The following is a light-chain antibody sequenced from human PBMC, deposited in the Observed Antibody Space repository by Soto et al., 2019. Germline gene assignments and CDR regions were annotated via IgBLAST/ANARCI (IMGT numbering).Light chain of an antibody. Sequence: QSALTQPASVSGSPGQSITISCTGTNSDIGGYNYVSWYQQHPGKAPKLMIYDVSNRPSGVSYRFSGSKSGNTASLTISGLQAEDEADYYGSSYTSRSTLGVFGGGTKLNVL. V-gene: IGLV2-14*03. CDR1: NSDIGGYNY. J-gene: IGLJ2*01. CDR2: DVS. CDR3: SSYTSRSTLGV.